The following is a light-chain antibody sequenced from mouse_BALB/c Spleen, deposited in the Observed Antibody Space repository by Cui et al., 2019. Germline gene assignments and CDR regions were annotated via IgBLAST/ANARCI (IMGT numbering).Light chain of an antibody. CDR2: HGT. CDR3: VQYAQFPPT. J-gene: IGKJ1*01. V-gene: IGKV14-100*01. CDR1: QGISSN. Sequence: DILMTQSPSSLSDPLGDTVSITCHASQGISSNIGWLQQKPGKSFKGLIYHGTNLEDGVPSRFSGSGSGADYSLTISSLESEDFADYYCVQYAQFPPTFGGGTKLEIK.